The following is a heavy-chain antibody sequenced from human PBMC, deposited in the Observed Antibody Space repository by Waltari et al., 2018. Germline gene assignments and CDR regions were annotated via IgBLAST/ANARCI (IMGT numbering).Heavy chain of an antibody. CDR2: IYGDGTTT. V-gene: IGHV3-74*01. CDR3: ARTVAGSFDH. D-gene: IGHD6-19*01. Sequence: EVQLVESGGGLVQPGGSLRLSCADSGFTFSNCWMDWVRQAPGKGLVWVSRIYGDGTTTHYADSVKGQFSVSRDNAKNTLYLQMNSLRAEDTAVYYCARTVAGSFDHWGQGTLVNVSS. CDR1: GFTFSNCW. J-gene: IGHJ4*02.